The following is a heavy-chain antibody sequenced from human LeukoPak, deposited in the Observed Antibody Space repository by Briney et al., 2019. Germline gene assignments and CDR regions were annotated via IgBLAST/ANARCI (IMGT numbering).Heavy chain of an antibody. D-gene: IGHD3-22*01. CDR3: VRVYHDGSFESGNWFDP. CDR1: GGTFSSYA. Sequence: SVNVSCKASGGTFSSYAISWVRQAPGQGLEWMGGIIPIFGTANYAQKFQGRVNITRDTSISTAYMELSSLRSEDTAVYYCVRVYHDGSFESGNWFDPWGQGTLVTVSS. V-gene: IGHV1-69*05. J-gene: IGHJ5*02. CDR2: IIPIFGTA.